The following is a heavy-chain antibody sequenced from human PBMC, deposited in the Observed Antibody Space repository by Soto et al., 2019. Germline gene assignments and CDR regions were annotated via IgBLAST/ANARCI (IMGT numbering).Heavy chain of an antibody. CDR1: GDSIAHYY. CDR2: IYYTGST. D-gene: IGHD6-13*01. CDR3: AKYRRTEAEGFTLDY. V-gene: IGHV4-59*01. Sequence: TLSLTCTVSGDSIAHYYWSWIRQPPGKRLEWIGYIYYTGSTTYNPSLESRVTMSIDTSRNQFSLKLRSVNAADTAIYYCAKYRRTEAEGFTLDYWGRGTLVTVSS. J-gene: IGHJ4*02.